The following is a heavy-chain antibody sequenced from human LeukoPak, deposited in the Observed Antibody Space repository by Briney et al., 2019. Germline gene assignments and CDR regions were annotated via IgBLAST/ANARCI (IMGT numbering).Heavy chain of an antibody. D-gene: IGHD3-22*01. CDR3: ARHPITRYYDSSGYSAAGPDY. V-gene: IGHV5-51*01. J-gene: IGHJ4*02. CDR1: GYRFTTYW. Sequence: GESLKISCQGSGYRFTTYWIGWVRQMPGKGLEWMGIINPGDSDTRYSPSFQGQVTISADKSISTAYLLWSSLKASDTAMYYCARHPITRYYDSSGYSAAGPDYWGRGTLVTVSS. CDR2: INPGDSDT.